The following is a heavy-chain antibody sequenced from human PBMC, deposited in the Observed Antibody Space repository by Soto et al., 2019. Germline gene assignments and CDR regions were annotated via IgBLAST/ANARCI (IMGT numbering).Heavy chain of an antibody. CDR3: AKGPPRNSDGGLNY. D-gene: IGHD4-17*01. J-gene: IGHJ4*02. CDR2: ISASSYST. Sequence: EVQLLESGGGLVQPGGSLRLSCAASGFTFSSYAMSWVRQAPGKGLEWVSAISASSYSTYYAYSVKGRFTISRDNSKNTLYLQMNSLRAEDTAVYYCAKGPPRNSDGGLNYWGQGTRVTVCS. CDR1: GFTFSSYA. V-gene: IGHV3-23*01.